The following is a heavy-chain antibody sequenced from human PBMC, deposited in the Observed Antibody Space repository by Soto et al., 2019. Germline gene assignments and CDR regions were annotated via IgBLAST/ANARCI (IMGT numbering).Heavy chain of an antibody. CDR1: GDSCTSDW. Sequence: EFLKTSCKGFGDSCTSDWISGVRQIAGKGLGWRGRIDPSDSYTNYSPSFQGHVTISADKSISTAHLQWSSLKASDTAMYYCARHSKYYDFWSGYYTPYYYGMDVWGQGTTVTVSS. D-gene: IGHD3-3*01. CDR3: ARHSKYYDFWSGYYTPYYYGMDV. J-gene: IGHJ6*02. V-gene: IGHV5-10-1*01. CDR2: IDPSDSYT.